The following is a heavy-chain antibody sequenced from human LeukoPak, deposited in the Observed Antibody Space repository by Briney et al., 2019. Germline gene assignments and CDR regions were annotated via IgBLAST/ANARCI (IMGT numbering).Heavy chain of an antibody. D-gene: IGHD2-2*01. Sequence: GALRLSCAASGFTFSSYGMHWVRQAPGKGLEWVAFIRYDGSNKYYADSVKGRFTISRDNSKNTLYLQMNSLRAEDTAVYYCARTTEGYCSSASCFGFSYSYYMDVWGKGTTVTISS. CDR3: ARTTEGYCSSASCFGFSYSYYMDV. J-gene: IGHJ6*03. V-gene: IGHV3-30*02. CDR2: IRYDGSNK. CDR1: GFTFSSYG.